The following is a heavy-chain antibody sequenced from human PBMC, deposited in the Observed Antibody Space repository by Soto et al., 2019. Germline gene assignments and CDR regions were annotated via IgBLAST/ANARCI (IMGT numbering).Heavy chain of an antibody. D-gene: IGHD7-27*01. CDR1: GYIFSAYY. V-gene: IGHV1-2*04. Sequence: QVQLVQSGAEMKNPGASVKVSCKASGYIFSAYYMHWVRQVPGQGLEWMGWINPDSGVTNYAQRFPGWVTMTGDTSIRTVYMDLSRLKSDGTAVYYCARGETGVDDAFDIWGQGTMVTVSS. CDR2: INPDSGVT. CDR3: ARGETGVDDAFDI. J-gene: IGHJ3*02.